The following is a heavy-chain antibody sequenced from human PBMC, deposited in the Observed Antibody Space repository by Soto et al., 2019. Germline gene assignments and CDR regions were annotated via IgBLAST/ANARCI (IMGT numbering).Heavy chain of an antibody. D-gene: IGHD3-10*01. CDR1: GFTVSSNY. V-gene: IGHV3-53*01. J-gene: IGHJ6*02. CDR2: IYSGGST. Sequence: GGSLRLSCAASGFTVSSNYMSWVRQAPGKGLEWVSVIYSGGSTYYADSVKGRFTISRDNSKNTLYLQMNSLRAEDTAVYYCARVIKDGDYYYYGMDVWGQGTTVTVSS. CDR3: ARVIKDGDYYYYGMDV.